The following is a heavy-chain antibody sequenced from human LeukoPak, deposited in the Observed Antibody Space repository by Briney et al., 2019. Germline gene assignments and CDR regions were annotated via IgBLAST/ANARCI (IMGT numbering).Heavy chain of an antibody. J-gene: IGHJ5*02. Sequence: SETLSLTCAVSGGSISSSSYYWGWIRQPPGKGLEWIGSIYYSGSTYYNPSLKSRVTISVDTSKKQFSLKLSSVTAADTAVYYCARHGYCSSTSCYGGWFDPWGQGTLVTVPS. CDR3: ARHGYCSSTSCYGGWFDP. CDR2: IYYSGST. V-gene: IGHV4-39*01. D-gene: IGHD2-2*03. CDR1: GGSISSSSYY.